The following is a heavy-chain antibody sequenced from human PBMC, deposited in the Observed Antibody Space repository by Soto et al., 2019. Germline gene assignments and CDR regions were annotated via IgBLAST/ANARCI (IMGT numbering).Heavy chain of an antibody. D-gene: IGHD5-18*01. Sequence: SVKVSCKASGGTFSSYAISWVRQAPGQGLEWMGGIIPIFGTANYAQKFQGRVTITADESTSTAYMELSSLRSEDTAVYYCARVGDTAMVGYYYYYGMDVWGQGTTVTVSS. CDR1: GGTFSSYA. CDR2: IIPIFGTA. V-gene: IGHV1-69*13. J-gene: IGHJ6*02. CDR3: ARVGDTAMVGYYYYYGMDV.